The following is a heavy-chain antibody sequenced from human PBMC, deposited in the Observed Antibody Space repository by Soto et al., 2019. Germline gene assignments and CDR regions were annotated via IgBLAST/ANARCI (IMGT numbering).Heavy chain of an antibody. CDR3: AREGEGSSSGDY. J-gene: IGHJ4*02. CDR1: GFTFSSYS. Sequence: GGSLRLSCAASGFTFSSYSMNWVRQAPGKGLEWVSSISSSSSYIYYADSVKGRFTISRDNAKNSLYLQMNSLRAEDTAVYYCAREGEGSSSGDYWGQGTLVTVSS. V-gene: IGHV3-21*01. CDR2: ISSSSSYI. D-gene: IGHD6-6*01.